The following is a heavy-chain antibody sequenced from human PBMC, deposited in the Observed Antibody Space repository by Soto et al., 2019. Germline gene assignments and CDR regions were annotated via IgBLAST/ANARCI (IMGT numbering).Heavy chain of an antibody. CDR1: GFTFSVYS. J-gene: IGHJ4*02. V-gene: IGHV3-48*02. CDR3: ARSVEGHFDY. CDR2: ITSDTKTI. Sequence: EVQLVESGGDLVQRGGSLRLSCVASGFTFSVYSMNWVRQAPGKGLEWFSYITSDTKTIKYADSVKGRFTISRDNAKKSVYLQMKSLGDEDTAVYYCARSVEGHFDYWGQGTVVTVSS.